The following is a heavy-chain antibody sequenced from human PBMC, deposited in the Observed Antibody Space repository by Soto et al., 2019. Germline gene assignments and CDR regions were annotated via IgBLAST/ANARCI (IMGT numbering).Heavy chain of an antibody. V-gene: IGHV1-46*01. J-gene: IGHJ6*02. CDR1: GYTFTTYY. CDR2: INPDTGST. CDR3: ARDPNFSLPFHYYGMDV. Sequence: QVQLVQSGAEVKKPGASVKISCKASGYTFTTYYLHWVRQAPGQGLEWMGIINPDTGSTSSAQNFRGRVSVTRDTSTSTVYMELYSLSSEDTAVYYCARDPNFSLPFHYYGMDVWGQGTTVTVSS.